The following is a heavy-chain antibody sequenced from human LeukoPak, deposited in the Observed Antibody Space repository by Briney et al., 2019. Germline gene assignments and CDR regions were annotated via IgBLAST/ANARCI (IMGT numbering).Heavy chain of an antibody. Sequence: SGTLSLTCTVSGGSISSYYWSWIRQPPGKGLEWIGYIYYSGSTNYNPSLKSRVTISVDTSKNQFSLKLSSVTAADTAVYYCARGSYDFWSGYFAYWGQGTLVTVSS. V-gene: IGHV4-59*01. CDR3: ARGSYDFWSGYFAY. CDR1: GGSISSYY. D-gene: IGHD3-3*01. J-gene: IGHJ4*02. CDR2: IYYSGST.